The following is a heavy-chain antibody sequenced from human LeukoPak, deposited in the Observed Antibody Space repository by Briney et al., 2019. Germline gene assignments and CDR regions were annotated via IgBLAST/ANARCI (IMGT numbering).Heavy chain of an antibody. J-gene: IGHJ3*02. CDR1: GGSISSSSYY. V-gene: IGHV4-39*07. CDR2: IYYSGST. CDR3: ARSNSSGSHHDAFDI. Sequence: PSETLSLTCTVSGGSISSSSYYWGWIRQPPGKGLEWIESIYYSGSTYYNPSLKSRVTISVDTSKNQFSLKLSSVTAADTAVYYCARSNSSGSHHDAFDIWGQGTMVTVSS. D-gene: IGHD3-22*01.